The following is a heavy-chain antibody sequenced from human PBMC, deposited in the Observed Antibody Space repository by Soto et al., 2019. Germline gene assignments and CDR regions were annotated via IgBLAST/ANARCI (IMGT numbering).Heavy chain of an antibody. D-gene: IGHD1-26*01. CDR1: GYSFTIYW. V-gene: IGHV5-51*01. CDR2: IYPGDSDT. J-gene: IGHJ4*02. Sequence: GESLKSAGKGSGYSFTIYWIGWVLQMPWKGLEWMGIIYPGDSDTRYSPSFQGQVTISADKSISTAYLQWSSLKASDTAMYYCARPYSGSYQLMYYFDYWGQGTLVTVSS. CDR3: ARPYSGSYQLMYYFDY.